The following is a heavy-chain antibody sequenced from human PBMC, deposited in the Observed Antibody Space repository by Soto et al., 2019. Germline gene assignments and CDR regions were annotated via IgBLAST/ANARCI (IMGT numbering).Heavy chain of an antibody. CDR3: VMVDNYVTPTPQDV. V-gene: IGHV1-18*01. CDR2: ISPYTGNT. Sequence: QVQLVQSGDEVKKPGASVKVSCKASGYIFVNYGIAWVRQAPGQGLEWMGWISPYTGNTHTATKIQGRLTMTTDTATSTAYMDMGSLTSDDTAVYYCVMVDNYVTPTPQDVWGQGTTVTVSS. D-gene: IGHD3-16*01. J-gene: IGHJ6*02. CDR1: GYIFVNYG.